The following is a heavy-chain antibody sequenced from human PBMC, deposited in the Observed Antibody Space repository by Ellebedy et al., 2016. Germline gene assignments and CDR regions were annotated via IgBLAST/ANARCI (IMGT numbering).Heavy chain of an antibody. CDR3: ARGPRLYSSSWNYYYYYYMDV. D-gene: IGHD6-13*01. CDR2: INHSGST. CDR1: GGSFSGYY. Sequence: SETLSLXXAVYGGSFSGYYWSWIRQPPGKGLEWIGEINHSGSTNYNPSLKSRVTISVDTSKNQFSLKLSSVTAADTAVYYCARGPRLYSSSWNYYYYYYMDVWGKGTTVTVSS. J-gene: IGHJ6*03. V-gene: IGHV4-34*01.